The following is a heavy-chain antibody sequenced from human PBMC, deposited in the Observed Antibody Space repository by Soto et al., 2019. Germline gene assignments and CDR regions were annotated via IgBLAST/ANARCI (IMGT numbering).Heavy chain of an antibody. CDR1: GYSFTSYW. CDR2: IYPGDSDT. V-gene: IGHV5-51*01. CDR3: ARRSSGWPYYYYGMDV. J-gene: IGHJ6*02. Sequence: GESLKISCKGSGYSFTSYWIGWVRQMPGKGLEWMGIIYPGDSDTRYSPSFQGQVTISADKSISTAYLQWSSLKASDTAMYYCARRSSGWPYYYYGMDVWGQGTTVTVSS. D-gene: IGHD6-19*01.